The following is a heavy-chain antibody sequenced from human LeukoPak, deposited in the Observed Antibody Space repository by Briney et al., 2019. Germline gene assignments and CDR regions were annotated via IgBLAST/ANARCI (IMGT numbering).Heavy chain of an antibody. Sequence: SVKVSCKASGGTFSSYAISWVRQAPGQGLEWMGGIIPIFGTANYAQKFQGRVTITADESASTAYMELSSLRSEDTAVYYCARDLGDSSGYYHWFDPWGQGTLVTVSS. J-gene: IGHJ5*02. V-gene: IGHV1-69*13. CDR3: ARDLGDSSGYYHWFDP. D-gene: IGHD3-22*01. CDR1: GGTFSSYA. CDR2: IIPIFGTA.